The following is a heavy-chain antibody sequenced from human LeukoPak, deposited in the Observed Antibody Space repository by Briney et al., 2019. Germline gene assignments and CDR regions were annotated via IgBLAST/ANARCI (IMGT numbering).Heavy chain of an antibody. Sequence: SETLSLTCTVSGGSINRYYWSWIRQPPGKGLEWIGYIYYSGITDCNPSLKSRVTISVDTSKNQFSLKLNSVTAADTALYYCARYYYDASTHALDIWGQGTMVTVSS. CDR2: IYYSGIT. D-gene: IGHD3-22*01. CDR3: ARYYYDASTHALDI. J-gene: IGHJ3*02. V-gene: IGHV4-59*01. CDR1: GGSINRYY.